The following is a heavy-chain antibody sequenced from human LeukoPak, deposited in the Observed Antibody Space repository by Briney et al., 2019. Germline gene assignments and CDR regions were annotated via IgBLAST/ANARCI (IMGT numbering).Heavy chain of an antibody. CDR3: AKGGSSDWSF. CDR1: GFTFNDRW. J-gene: IGHJ4*02. Sequence: PGGSLRLSCAASGFTFNDRWMSWVRQAPGKGLEWVANIKPDGTKELYVDSVKGRFTISRDNAKNSLYLQLNSLRAEDTAVYYCAKGGSSDWSFGGQGTLVTVSS. CDR2: IKPDGTKE. V-gene: IGHV3-7*01. D-gene: IGHD6-19*01.